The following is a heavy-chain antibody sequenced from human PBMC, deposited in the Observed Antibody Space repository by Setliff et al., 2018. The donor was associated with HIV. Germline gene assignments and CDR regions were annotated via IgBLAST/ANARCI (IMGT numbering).Heavy chain of an antibody. CDR2: ISWNSGSI. CDR3: AKDSSSWNDAFDI. D-gene: IGHD6-13*01. J-gene: IGHJ3*02. CDR1: GFTFDDYA. Sequence: PGGSLRLSCAASGFTFDDYAMHWVRQAPGKGLEWVSGISWNSGSIGYADSVKGRFTISRDNAKNPLYLQMNSLRAEDMALYYCAKDSSSWNDAFDIWGQGTMVTVSS. V-gene: IGHV3-9*03.